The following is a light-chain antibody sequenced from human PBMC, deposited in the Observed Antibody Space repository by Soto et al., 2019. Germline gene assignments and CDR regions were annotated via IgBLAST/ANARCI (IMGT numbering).Light chain of an antibody. V-gene: IGKV3-15*01. Sequence: EVVMTQSPATLSVSQGERATLSCRASQSVSSNLAWYQQKPGQAPRLLIYGASTRATGIPARFSGSGSGTEFTLTISSLQSEDVAVYYCQQYNNWPRTFGQGTKVDIK. J-gene: IGKJ1*01. CDR2: GAS. CDR1: QSVSSN. CDR3: QQYNNWPRT.